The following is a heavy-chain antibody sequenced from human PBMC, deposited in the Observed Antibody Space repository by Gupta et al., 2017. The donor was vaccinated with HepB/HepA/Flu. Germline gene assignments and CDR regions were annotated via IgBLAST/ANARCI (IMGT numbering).Heavy chain of an antibody. CDR1: GFTFSPHY. Sequence: QVQLVESGGDLVKPGGSLRLCCAAPGFTFSPHYMSWVRQAPGKRLEWIAYISNSGTALYYADSVKGRFAVSRDNAKNSFYLQMNSLRAEDTAIYYCARDPDTSQKIDYWGQGTLVTVSS. CDR3: ARDPDTSQKIDY. V-gene: IGHV3-11*04. CDR2: ISNSGTAL. D-gene: IGHD5-18*01. J-gene: IGHJ4*02.